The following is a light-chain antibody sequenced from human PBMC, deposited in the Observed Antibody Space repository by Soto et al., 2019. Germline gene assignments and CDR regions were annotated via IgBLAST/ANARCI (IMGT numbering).Light chain of an antibody. Sequence: EIILTQSPDALSLSPGERATLSCRASQTVSSNYLAWCQQRPGQAPRLLIYGASTRAAGIPDRFIGSGYGTEFTLTISSLQSEDFAVYYCQQCDIWPRTFGQGTKVDIK. V-gene: IGKV3D-15*01. CDR1: QTVSSN. CDR2: GAS. J-gene: IGKJ1*01. CDR3: QQCDIWPRT.